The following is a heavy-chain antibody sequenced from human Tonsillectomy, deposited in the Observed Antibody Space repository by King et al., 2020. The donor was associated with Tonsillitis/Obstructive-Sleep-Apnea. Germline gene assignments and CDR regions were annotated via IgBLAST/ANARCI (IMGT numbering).Heavy chain of an antibody. V-gene: IGHV1-58*01. CDR2: IVVGRGNT. J-gene: IGHJ4*02. CDR3: AAVNYYGSGGFFGY. CDR1: GFTFTRSA. D-gene: IGHD3-10*01. Sequence: VQLVESGPEVKKPGNSVKVSCKASGFTFTRSAVQGVRQARGQRLEWIGWIVVGRGNTYYAQKFQERFTITRDISTSTAYLELSSLRSEDTAFYYCAAVNYYGSGGFFGYWGQGTLVTVSS.